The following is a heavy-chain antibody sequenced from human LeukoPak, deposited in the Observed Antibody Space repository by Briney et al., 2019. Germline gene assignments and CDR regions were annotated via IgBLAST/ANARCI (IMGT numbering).Heavy chain of an antibody. CDR1: GYTFTGYH. Sequence: GASVKVSCKASGYTFTGYHVHWVRQAPGQGLEWMGVINPNTGGTTYAQKFQGRFTMTRDKSINTVYMDLSSLRSDDTAVYYCAEGNLDFDSWGLGTLVTVSS. CDR3: AEGNLDFDS. CDR2: INPNTGGT. V-gene: IGHV1-2*02. J-gene: IGHJ4*02. D-gene: IGHD1-1*01.